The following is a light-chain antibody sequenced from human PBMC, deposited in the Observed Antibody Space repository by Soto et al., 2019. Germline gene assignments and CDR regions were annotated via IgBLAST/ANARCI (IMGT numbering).Light chain of an antibody. CDR3: QQRSNWPPVT. CDR2: DAS. CDR1: QSVSNY. J-gene: IGKJ4*01. Sequence: EIVLTQSPATLSLSPGERAILSCRASQSVSNYLAWYQQKPGQAPRLLIYDASNRASGIPARFSGSGSGTDFTLTISSLDPEDFAVYYCQQRSNWPPVTFGGGTKVEIK. V-gene: IGKV3-11*01.